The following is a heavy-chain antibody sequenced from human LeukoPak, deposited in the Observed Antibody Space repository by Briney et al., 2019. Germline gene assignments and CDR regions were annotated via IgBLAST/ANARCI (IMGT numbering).Heavy chain of an antibody. CDR2: INPNSGDT. CDR1: GYSLTGCY. V-gene: IGHV1-2*02. D-gene: IGHD6-13*01. CDR3: ARWDGYSSSPDY. J-gene: IGHJ4*02. Sequence: ASVKVSCKASGYSLTGCYMHWLRQAPGQGLEWMGWINPNSGDTGYAQKFQGRVTMTRDMSISTIYMELTRLRSDDTALYYCARWDGYSSSPDYWGQGTLVTVSS.